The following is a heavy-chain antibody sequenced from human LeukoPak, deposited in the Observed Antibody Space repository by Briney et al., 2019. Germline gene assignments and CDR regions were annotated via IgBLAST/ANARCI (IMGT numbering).Heavy chain of an antibody. CDR3: ARDKIAAADY. CDR1: GFTFSSYG. CDR2: IWYDGSNK. Sequence: PGGSLRLSCAASGFTFSSYGMHWVRQAQGKGLEWVAVIWYDGSNKYYADSVKGRFTISRDNSKYTLYLQMNSLRAEDTAVYYCARDKIAAADYWGQGTLVTVSS. D-gene: IGHD6-13*01. V-gene: IGHV3-33*01. J-gene: IGHJ4*02.